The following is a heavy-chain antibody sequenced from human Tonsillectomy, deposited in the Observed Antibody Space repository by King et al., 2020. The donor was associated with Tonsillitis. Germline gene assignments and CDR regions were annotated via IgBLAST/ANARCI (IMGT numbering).Heavy chain of an antibody. CDR3: AKHDHGDYYYYMDV. V-gene: IGHV3-23*04. Sequence: VQLVESGGGLVQPGGSLRLSCAASGITFSNYAMTWVRQAPGKGLEWVSATSTSGATTYYADSVRGRFTISRDNSKNTLYLQMNSLRAEDTAVYYCAKHDHGDYYYYMDVWGKGTTATVSS. D-gene: IGHD4-17*01. CDR1: GITFSNYA. CDR2: TSTSGATT. J-gene: IGHJ6*03.